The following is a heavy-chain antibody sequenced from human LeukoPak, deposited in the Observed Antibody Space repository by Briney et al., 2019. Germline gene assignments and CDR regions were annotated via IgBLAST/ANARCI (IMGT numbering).Heavy chain of an antibody. CDR2: IIPIFGTA. V-gene: IGHV1-69*05. Sequence: SVKVSCKASGGTFSSYAISWVRQAPGQGLEWMGGIIPIFGTANYAKKFQGRVTITTDESTSTAYMELSSLRSEDTAVYYCAIMGGGGYYNSTPAFDIWGQGTMVTVSS. CDR3: AIMGGGGYYNSTPAFDI. D-gene: IGHD1-26*01. J-gene: IGHJ3*02. CDR1: GGTFSSYA.